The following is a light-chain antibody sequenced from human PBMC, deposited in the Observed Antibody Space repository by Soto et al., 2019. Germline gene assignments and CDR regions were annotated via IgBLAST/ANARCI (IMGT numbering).Light chain of an antibody. CDR2: DVS. V-gene: IGLV2-14*01. CDR1: SSDVGGYNY. Sequence: QSALTQPASVSGSPGQSITISCTGTSSDVGGYNYVSWYQQHPGKAPKLMIYDVSNRPSGVSNRFSGSKSGNTASLTISGLHAEDEADYYCGSYTSSSTLVFGGGTKLTVL. CDR3: GSYTSSSTLV. J-gene: IGLJ3*02.